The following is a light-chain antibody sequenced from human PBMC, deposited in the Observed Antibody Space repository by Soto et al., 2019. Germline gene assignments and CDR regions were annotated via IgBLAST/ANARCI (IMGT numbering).Light chain of an antibody. V-gene: IGKV3-20*01. Sequence: EIVLTQSPGTLSLSPGERATLSCRASQSVSSSYLAWYQQKPAQAPRLLIYGASSRATGIPDRLSGSGSGTDFTLTISRLEPEDFAVYYCQQYGSSPTFGQGTKVDIK. CDR2: GAS. CDR1: QSVSSSY. CDR3: QQYGSSPT. J-gene: IGKJ1*01.